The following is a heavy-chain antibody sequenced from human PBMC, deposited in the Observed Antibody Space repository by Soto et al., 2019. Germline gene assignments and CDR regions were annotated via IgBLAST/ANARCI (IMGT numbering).Heavy chain of an antibody. CDR1: GYTFTSYG. CDR3: AREPNYFDY. J-gene: IGHJ4*02. V-gene: IGHV1-18*01. Sequence: QVQLVQSGAEVKKPGASVKVSCKASGYTFTSYGISWVRQAPGQGLEWMGWISAYNGNTKYAQKLQGRVTLTTDTSTSPASMELRRLRSADTAVYYCAREPNYFDYWGQGTLVTVSS. CDR2: ISAYNGNT.